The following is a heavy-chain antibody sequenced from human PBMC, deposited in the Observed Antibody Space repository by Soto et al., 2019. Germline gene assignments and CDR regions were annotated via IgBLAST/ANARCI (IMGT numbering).Heavy chain of an antibody. D-gene: IGHD3-3*01. J-gene: IGHJ6*03. CDR1: GGSFSGYY. V-gene: IGHV4-34*01. Sequence: SETLSLTCAVYGGSFSGYYWSWIRQPPGKGLEWIGEINHSGSTDYNPSLKSRVTISVDTSKNQFSLKLSSVTAADTAVYYCARVLRFLEWAEPPYCMDVWGKGTTVTVSS. CDR2: INHSGST. CDR3: ARVLRFLEWAEPPYCMDV.